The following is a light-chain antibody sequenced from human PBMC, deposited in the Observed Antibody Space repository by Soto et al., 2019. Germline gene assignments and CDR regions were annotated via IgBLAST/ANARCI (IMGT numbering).Light chain of an antibody. CDR3: LKDYSFPWT. V-gene: IGKV1-5*01. Sequence: DVQMTQSPSTLSASVVDIVTIPCRASQDVSTWLAWYQQKPGKAPKLLIYDDSSLESGVPSRFSGSGSGTDLNLTISRLQPEDFATYYCLKDYSFPWTFGQGTKVDIK. CDR2: DDS. CDR1: QDVSTW. J-gene: IGKJ1*01.